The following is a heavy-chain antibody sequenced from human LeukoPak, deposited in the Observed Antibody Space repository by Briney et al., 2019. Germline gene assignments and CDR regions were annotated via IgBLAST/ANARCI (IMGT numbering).Heavy chain of an antibody. Sequence: GGSLRLSCAASGFTFSSSAMSWVRQAPGKGLEWVSAISNNGGYTYYADSVQGRFTISRDNSKSTLCLQMNSLRAEDTAVYYCAKDFYDSSGSRYDYWGQGTLVTVSS. J-gene: IGHJ4*02. D-gene: IGHD3-22*01. CDR2: ISNNGGYT. V-gene: IGHV3-23*01. CDR3: AKDFYDSSGSRYDY. CDR1: GFTFSSSA.